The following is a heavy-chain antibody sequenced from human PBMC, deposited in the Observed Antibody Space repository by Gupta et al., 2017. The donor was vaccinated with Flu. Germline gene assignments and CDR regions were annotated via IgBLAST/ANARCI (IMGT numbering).Heavy chain of an antibody. CDR1: GYTFTSYY. Sequence: QVQLVQSGAAVKKPGASVKASCKASGYTFTSYYLHWLLQAPGPGREWMGIINPSGGSTSYAQKFQGRVTMTRDTSTSTVYMELSSLRSEDTAVYYCARVSRRIAAAGTFDYWGQGTLVTVSS. J-gene: IGHJ4*02. D-gene: IGHD6-13*01. CDR2: INPSGGST. CDR3: ARVSRRIAAAGTFDY. V-gene: IGHV1-46*01.